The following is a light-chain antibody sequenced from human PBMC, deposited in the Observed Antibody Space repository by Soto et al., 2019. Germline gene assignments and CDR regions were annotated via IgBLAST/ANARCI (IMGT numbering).Light chain of an antibody. Sequence: EIVVTQSPGTLSLSTGEIATLSCRASQSVSSSYLARYQQKPGQAPRLLIYGAFSKATGIPDRCSGSGSGTDGTLTISRLEPKYFAVYYYQQYGTSTGTFVHETKLEIK. J-gene: IGKJ2*02. V-gene: IGKV3-20*01. CDR1: QSVSSSY. CDR2: GAF. CDR3: QQYGTSTGT.